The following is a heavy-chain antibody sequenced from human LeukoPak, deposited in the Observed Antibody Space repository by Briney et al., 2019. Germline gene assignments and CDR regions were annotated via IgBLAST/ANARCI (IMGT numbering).Heavy chain of an antibody. CDR3: ARDEVRGVIDGNWFDP. CDR1: GGTFSSYA. Sequence: SVKVSCKASGGTFSSYAISWVRQAPGQGLEWMGGIIPIFGTANYAQKFQGRVTITADESTSTAYMELSSLRSDDTAVYYCARDEVRGVIDGNWFDPWGQGTLVTVSS. CDR2: IIPIFGTA. D-gene: IGHD3-10*01. J-gene: IGHJ5*02. V-gene: IGHV1-69*01.